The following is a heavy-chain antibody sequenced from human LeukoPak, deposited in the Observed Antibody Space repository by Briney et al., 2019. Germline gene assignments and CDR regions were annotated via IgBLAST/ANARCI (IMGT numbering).Heavy chain of an antibody. CDR3: ARTDYDFWSGTARRYYFYMDV. D-gene: IGHD3-3*01. J-gene: IGHJ6*03. Sequence: ASVKVSCKASGYTFTSYDINWVRQATGQGLEWMGWMNPNSGNTGYAQKFQGRVTITRNTSISTAYMELSSLRSEDTAVYYCARTDYDFWSGTARRYYFYMDVWGKGTPVTVSS. V-gene: IGHV1-8*03. CDR1: GYTFTSYD. CDR2: MNPNSGNT.